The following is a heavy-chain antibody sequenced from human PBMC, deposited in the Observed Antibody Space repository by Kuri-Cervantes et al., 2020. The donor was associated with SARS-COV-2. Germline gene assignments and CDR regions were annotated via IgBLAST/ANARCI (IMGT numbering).Heavy chain of an antibody. Sequence: GGSLRLSCAASGFTFSGYWMTWVRQAPGKGLEWVANIKEDGSQRYYVDSVKGRFTISRDNANSPLYLQMNYLGAGDTALYYCASLGSGKGAIDYWGQGTLVTVSS. D-gene: IGHD6-25*01. CDR2: IKEDGSQR. CDR3: ASLGSGKGAIDY. V-gene: IGHV3-7*01. J-gene: IGHJ4*02. CDR1: GFTFSGYW.